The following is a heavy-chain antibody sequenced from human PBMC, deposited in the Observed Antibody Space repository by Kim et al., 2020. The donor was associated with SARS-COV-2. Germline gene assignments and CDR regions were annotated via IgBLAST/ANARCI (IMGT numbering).Heavy chain of an antibody. J-gene: IGHJ5*02. CDR1: GFTFSSYA. Sequence: GGSLRLSCAASGFTFSSYAMHWVRQAPGKGLEWVAVISYDGSNKYYADSVKGRFTISRDNSKNTLYLQMNSLRAEDTAVYYCAREYELAGLNWFDPWGQGTLVTVSS. CDR3: AREYELAGLNWFDP. CDR2: ISYDGSNK. D-gene: IGHD6-6*01. V-gene: IGHV3-30*04.